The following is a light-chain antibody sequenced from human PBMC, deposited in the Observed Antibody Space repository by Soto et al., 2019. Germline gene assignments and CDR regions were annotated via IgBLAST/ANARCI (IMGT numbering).Light chain of an antibody. J-gene: IGLJ1*01. Sequence: QSVLAQPASVSGSPGQSITISCTGTSSDVGGYNYVSWYQQHPGKAPKLMIYEVNNRPSGVSNRFSGSKSGNTASLTISGLQAEDEADYYCNSYTSSSTSVFGTGTKVTVL. CDR2: EVN. CDR3: NSYTSSSTSV. V-gene: IGLV2-14*01. CDR1: SSDVGGYNY.